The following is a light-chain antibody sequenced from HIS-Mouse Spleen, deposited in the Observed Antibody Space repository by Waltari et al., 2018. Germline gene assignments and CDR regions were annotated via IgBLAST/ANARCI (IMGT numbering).Light chain of an antibody. J-gene: IGLJ3*02. CDR3: NSRDSSGNHLV. V-gene: IGLV3-19*01. CDR1: SLRSYY. Sequence: SSELTQDPAVSVALGQTVRITCQGDSLRSYYASWYQQKPGQAPVLVIYGKNNRPPAIPYRFSGSSSGNTASLTITGAQAEDEADYYCNSRDSSGNHLVFGGGTKLTVL. CDR2: GKN.